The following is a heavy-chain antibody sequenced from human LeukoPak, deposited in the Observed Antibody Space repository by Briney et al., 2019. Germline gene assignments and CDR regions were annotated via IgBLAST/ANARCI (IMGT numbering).Heavy chain of an antibody. CDR2: IIPILGIA. CDR1: GGTFSSYA. V-gene: IGHV1-69*04. CDR3: ARVWTRVGIAVAGTGDY. J-gene: IGHJ4*02. Sequence: GASVKVSCKASGGTFSSYAISWVRQAPGQGLEWMGRIIPILGIANYAQKFQGRVTITADKSTSTAYMELSSLRSEDTAVYYCARVWTRVGIAVAGTGDYWGQGTLVTVSS. D-gene: IGHD6-19*01.